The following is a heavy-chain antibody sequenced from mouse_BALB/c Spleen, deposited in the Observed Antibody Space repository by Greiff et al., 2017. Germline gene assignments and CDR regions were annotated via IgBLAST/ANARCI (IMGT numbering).Heavy chain of an antibody. D-gene: IGHD4-1*01. J-gene: IGHJ2*01. CDR1: GFTFSDYY. Sequence: EVMLVESGGGLVKPGGSLKLSCAASGFTFSDYYMYWVRQTPEKRLEWVATISDGGSYTYYPDSVKGRFTISRDNAKNNLYLQMSSLKSEDTAMYYCARDVTGTFDYWGQGTTLTVSS. CDR2: ISDGGSYT. V-gene: IGHV5-4*02. CDR3: ARDVTGTFDY.